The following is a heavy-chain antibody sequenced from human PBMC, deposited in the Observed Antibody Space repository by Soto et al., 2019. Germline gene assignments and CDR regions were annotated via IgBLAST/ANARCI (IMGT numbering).Heavy chain of an antibody. CDR1: GGSISSGGYY. Sequence: QVQLQESGPGLVKPSQTLSLTCTVSGGSISSGGYYWSWIRQHPGKGLEWIGYICYSGSTYYNPSLKSRVTISVDTSKNQFSLKLSSVTAADTAVYYCARGDRRDGYNPIDYWGQGTLVTVSS. CDR3: ARGDRRDGYNPIDY. J-gene: IGHJ4*02. V-gene: IGHV4-31*03. D-gene: IGHD5-12*01. CDR2: ICYSGST.